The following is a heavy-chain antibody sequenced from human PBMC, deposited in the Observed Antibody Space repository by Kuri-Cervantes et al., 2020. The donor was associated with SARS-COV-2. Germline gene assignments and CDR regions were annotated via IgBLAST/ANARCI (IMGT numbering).Heavy chain of an antibody. V-gene: IGHV1-46*01. CDR2: INPSGGST. J-gene: IGHJ4*02. CDR3: ARAQEHNAQQLAGVDY. CDR1: GYTFTSYY. D-gene: IGHD6-13*01. Sequence: ASVKVSCKASGYTFTSYYMHWVRQAPGQGLEWMGIINPSGGSTSYAQKFQGRVTMTRDTSTSTVYMELSSLRSEDTAAYYCARAQEHNAQQLAGVDYWGQGTLVTVSS.